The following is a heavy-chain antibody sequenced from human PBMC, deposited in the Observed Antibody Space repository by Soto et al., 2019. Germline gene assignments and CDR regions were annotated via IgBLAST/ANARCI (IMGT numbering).Heavy chain of an antibody. J-gene: IGHJ4*02. Sequence: LRLSCAASGFTFSSAWMSWVRQAPWKGLEWVGRIKSKTDGGTTDYAAPVKGRFTISRDDSKNTLYLQMNSLKTEDTAVYYCTTAFSGWYVDYWGEGTLVTVSS. CDR2: IKSKTDGGTT. CDR1: GFTFSSAW. CDR3: TTAFSGWYVDY. V-gene: IGHV3-15*01. D-gene: IGHD6-19*01.